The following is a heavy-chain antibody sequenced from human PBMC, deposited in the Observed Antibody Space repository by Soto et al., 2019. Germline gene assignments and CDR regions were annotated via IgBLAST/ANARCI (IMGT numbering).Heavy chain of an antibody. Sequence: QVQLVQSGGGLVKPGGSLRLSCAASGFTFSDYYMSWIRQAPGKGLESLSYISGTSSDTNYADSVKGRFTISRDNAKNSLYLPMNSLRAEDTAVYYCATGPRRLSDWGQGTLVIVSS. J-gene: IGHJ4*02. CDR2: ISGTSSDT. V-gene: IGHV3-11*05. CDR3: ATGPRRLSD. CDR1: GFTFSDYY. D-gene: IGHD3-10*01.